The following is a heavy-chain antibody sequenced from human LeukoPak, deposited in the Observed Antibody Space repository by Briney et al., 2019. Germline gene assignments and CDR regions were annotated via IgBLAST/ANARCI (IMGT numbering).Heavy chain of an antibody. D-gene: IGHD3-22*01. CDR1: GFTFSRYG. J-gene: IGHJ4*02. CDR2: ISYDGSDK. CDR3: AKDGLSGSAQRYYFDY. V-gene: IGHV3-30*18. Sequence: GGSLRLSCAASGFTFSRYGMHWVRQAPGKGLEWVATISYDGSDKWYGDPVKGRFTISRDNSQNSLYLQMNSLRAEDTAVYYCAKDGLSGSAQRYYFDYWGQGTLVTVSS.